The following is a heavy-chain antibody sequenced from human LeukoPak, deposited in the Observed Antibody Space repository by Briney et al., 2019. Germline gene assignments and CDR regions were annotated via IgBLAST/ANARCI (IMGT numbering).Heavy chain of an antibody. CDR1: GGSFSGCY. CDR3: ARSCSGGSCYSNAFDI. CDR2: INHSGST. J-gene: IGHJ3*02. Sequence: SETLSLTCAVYGGSFSGCYWSWIRQPPGKGLEWIGEINHSGSTNYNPSLKSRVTISVDTSKNQFSLKLSSVTAADTAVYYCARSCSGGSCYSNAFDIWGQGTMVTVSS. V-gene: IGHV4-34*01. D-gene: IGHD2-15*01.